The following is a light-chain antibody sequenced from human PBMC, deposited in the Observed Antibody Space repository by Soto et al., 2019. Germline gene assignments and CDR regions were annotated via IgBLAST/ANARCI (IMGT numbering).Light chain of an antibody. CDR3: QQYTTYPYT. CDR2: DAS. Sequence: DIQMTQSPSTLSASVGDRVTINCRASQSVTNWLAWYQQKPGKAPNLLIYDASRLQSGISSRFSGSGSGTEFTLTISSLQPDDFATYYCQQYTTYPYTFGQGTKVDIK. J-gene: IGKJ2*01. CDR1: QSVTNW. V-gene: IGKV1-5*01.